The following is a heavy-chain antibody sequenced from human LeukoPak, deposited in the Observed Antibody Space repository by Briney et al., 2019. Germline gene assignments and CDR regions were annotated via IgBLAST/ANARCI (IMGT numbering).Heavy chain of an antibody. CDR3: ARGGSYPIKDYYYYYGMDV. Sequence: APVKVSCKASGYTFTSYYMHWVRQAPGQGLEWMGIINPSGGSTSYAQKFQGRVTMTRDTSTSTVYMELSSLRSEDTAVYYCARGGSYPIKDYYYYYGMDVWGQGTTVTVSS. V-gene: IGHV1-46*01. CDR2: INPSGGST. J-gene: IGHJ6*02. CDR1: GYTFTSYY. D-gene: IGHD1-26*01.